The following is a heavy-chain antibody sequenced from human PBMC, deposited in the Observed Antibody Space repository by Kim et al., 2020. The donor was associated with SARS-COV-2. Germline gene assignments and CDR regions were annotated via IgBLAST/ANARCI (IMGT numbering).Heavy chain of an antibody. D-gene: IGHD3-16*01. CDR1: GGSFSGYY. CDR3: ARVYVGRVRAPDSDYYYY. J-gene: IGHJ6*01. V-gene: IGHV4-34*01. Sequence: SETLSLTCAVYGGSFSGYYWSWIRQPPGKGLEWIEEINHSGSTNYNPSLKSRVTISVDTSKNQFSLKLSSVTAADTAVYYCARVYVGRVRAPDSDYYYY. CDR2: INHSGST.